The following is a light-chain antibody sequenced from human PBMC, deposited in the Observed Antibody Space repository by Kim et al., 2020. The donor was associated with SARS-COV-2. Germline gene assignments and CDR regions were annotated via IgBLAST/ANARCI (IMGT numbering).Light chain of an antibody. CDR3: QQYETYPMFT. Sequence: VSVGDTVTITCRASRYIRNWLAWYQQKAGKAPKLLIYKASTLENGVPSRFTGSGSGTSFSLTINNLQPDDIATYYCQQYETYPMFTFGQGTKLEI. CDR2: KAS. V-gene: IGKV1-5*03. J-gene: IGKJ2*01. CDR1: RYIRNW.